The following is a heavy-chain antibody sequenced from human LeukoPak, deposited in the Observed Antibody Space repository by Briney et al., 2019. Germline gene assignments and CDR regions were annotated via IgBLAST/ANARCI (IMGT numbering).Heavy chain of an antibody. D-gene: IGHD6-6*01. CDR2: ISSGSSTI. J-gene: IGHJ4*02. CDR3: AKDRAARPSPFDY. V-gene: IGHV3-48*01. CDR1: EFTFSSFS. Sequence: PGGSLRLSCAASEFTFSSFSMNWVRQAPGKGLEWVSYISSGSSTIYYADSVKGRFTISRDNSKNTLYLQMNSLRAEDTAVYYCAKDRAARPSPFDYWGQGTLVTVSS.